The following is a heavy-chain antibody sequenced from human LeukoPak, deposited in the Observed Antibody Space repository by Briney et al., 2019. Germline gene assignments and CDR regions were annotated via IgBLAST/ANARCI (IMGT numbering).Heavy chain of an antibody. D-gene: IGHD6-19*01. Sequence: PGGSLRLSCSASGFTFSIYAMHWVRQAPGKGLVSVSRIDPNGRYTSYADSVKGRFTISRDNAKNTLYLQMNTLGAEDTALYYCVRGSTDWNGMDVWGQGTTVTVSS. J-gene: IGHJ6*02. CDR1: GFTFSIYA. V-gene: IGHV3-74*01. CDR2: IDPNGRYT. CDR3: VRGSTDWNGMDV.